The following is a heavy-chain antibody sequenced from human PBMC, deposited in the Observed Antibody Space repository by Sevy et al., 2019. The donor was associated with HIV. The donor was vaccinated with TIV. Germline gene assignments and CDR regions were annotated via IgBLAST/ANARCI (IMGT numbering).Heavy chain of an antibody. Sequence: GGSLRLSCAASGFTFSSYAMHWVRQAPGKGLEWVAVISYDGSNKYYADSVKGRFTISRDNSKNTLYLQMNSLRAEDTAVYYCARTGYCGGDCYSGGYYGMDVWGQRTTVTVSS. CDR1: GFTFSSYA. J-gene: IGHJ6*02. V-gene: IGHV3-30-3*01. CDR2: ISYDGSNK. CDR3: ARTGYCGGDCYSGGYYGMDV. D-gene: IGHD2-21*02.